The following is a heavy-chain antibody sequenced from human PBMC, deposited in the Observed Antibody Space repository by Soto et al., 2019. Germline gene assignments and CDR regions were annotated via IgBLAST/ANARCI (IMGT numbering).Heavy chain of an antibody. CDR3: ASPRMTRRGYDLSYYGMDV. CDR1: GVYVSSGIYY. J-gene: IGHJ6*02. Sequence: PSETLSLTCPVSGVYVSSGIYYLSWIQQPPGKGLEWIGYIYYSGSTNYNPSLKSRVTISVDTSKNQFSLKLSSVTAADTAVYYCASPRMTRRGYDLSYYGMDVWGQGTTVTVSS. D-gene: IGHD5-12*01. V-gene: IGHV4-61*01. CDR2: IYYSGST.